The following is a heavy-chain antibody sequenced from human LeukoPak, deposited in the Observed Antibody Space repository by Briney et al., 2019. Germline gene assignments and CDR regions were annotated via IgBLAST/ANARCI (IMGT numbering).Heavy chain of an antibody. CDR2: ISSSSSCI. V-gene: IGHV3-21*01. J-gene: IGHJ4*02. D-gene: IGHD5-18*01. CDR3: ARSGDTAMVTGHFDY. Sequence: GGSLRLSCAASGFTFSSYSMNWVRQAPGKGLEWVSSISSSSSCIYYADSVKGRFTISRDNAKNSLYLQMNSLRAEDTAVYYCARSGDTAMVTGHFDYWGQGTLVTVSS. CDR1: GFTFSSYS.